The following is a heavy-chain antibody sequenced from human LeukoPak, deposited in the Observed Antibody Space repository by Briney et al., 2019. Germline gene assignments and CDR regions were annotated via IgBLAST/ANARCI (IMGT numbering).Heavy chain of an antibody. Sequence: GGSLRLSCAASGFTFSRFAMSWVRQAPGKGLEWVSGISGSGDSTYYADSVKGRFTISRDNSENTLSLQMNSLRADDTAIYYCAKSCNSGNCYYNYWGQGTLVTVSS. V-gene: IGHV3-23*01. CDR1: GFTFSRFA. D-gene: IGHD2/OR15-2a*01. J-gene: IGHJ4*02. CDR2: ISGSGDST. CDR3: AKSCNSGNCYYNY.